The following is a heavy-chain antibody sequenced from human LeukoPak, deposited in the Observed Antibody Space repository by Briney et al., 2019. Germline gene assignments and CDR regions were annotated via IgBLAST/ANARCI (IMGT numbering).Heavy chain of an antibody. D-gene: IGHD6-19*01. Sequence: GASVKVSCKASGYTFIKYGISWVRQAPGQGREWMGWISTYNGDTHYAQKFQGRVTMTTDTSTSTAYMELRSLRSDDTSVYYCARGPSKSSGRHEIFDYWGQGTLVPVSS. CDR2: ISTYNGDT. V-gene: IGHV1-18*01. J-gene: IGHJ4*02. CDR3: ARGPSKSSGRHEIFDY. CDR1: GYTFIKYG.